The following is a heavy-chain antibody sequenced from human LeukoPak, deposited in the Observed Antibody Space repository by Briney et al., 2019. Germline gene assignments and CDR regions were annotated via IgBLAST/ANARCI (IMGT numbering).Heavy chain of an antibody. D-gene: IGHD2-15*01. Sequence: SETLSLTCTVSGGSISSSSYYWGWIRQPPGKGMEWIVTIFYSGSTYYNPSLNSRVTISVDTSKNQFSLKLSSVTAADTAVYYCARRLGYCSGGSCYWSFDYWGRGTLVTVSS. J-gene: IGHJ4*02. CDR1: GGSISSSSYY. CDR3: ARRLGYCSGGSCYWSFDY. CDR2: IFYSGST. V-gene: IGHV4-39*01.